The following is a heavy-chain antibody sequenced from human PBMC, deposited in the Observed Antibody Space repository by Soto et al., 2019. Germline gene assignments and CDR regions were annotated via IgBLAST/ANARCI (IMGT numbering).Heavy chain of an antibody. CDR1: GYTFTSYA. Sequence: QVKLVQSGAEVKKPGASVKVSCKASGYTFTSYAMHWVRQAPGQRLEWMGWINAGNGNTKYSQKFQGRVTITRDTSASTAYMELSSLRSEDTAVYYCARDASATRGSDPWGQGTLVTVSS. D-gene: IGHD1-26*01. V-gene: IGHV1-3*01. J-gene: IGHJ5*02. CDR2: INAGNGNT. CDR3: ARDASATRGSDP.